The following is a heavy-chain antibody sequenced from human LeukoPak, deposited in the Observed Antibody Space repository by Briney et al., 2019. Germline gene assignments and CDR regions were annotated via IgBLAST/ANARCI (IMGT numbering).Heavy chain of an antibody. V-gene: IGHV1-3*04. J-gene: IGHJ4*02. CDR2: INTGNGNT. CDR1: GYTFTSYA. Sequence: ASVKVSCKASGYTFTSYAMHWVRQAPGQRLEWMGWINTGNGNTKCSQKFQGRVTITRDTSASTAYMELSSLRSEDTAVYYCARHWWELLYYFDYWGQGTLVTVSS. D-gene: IGHD1-26*01. CDR3: ARHWWELLYYFDY.